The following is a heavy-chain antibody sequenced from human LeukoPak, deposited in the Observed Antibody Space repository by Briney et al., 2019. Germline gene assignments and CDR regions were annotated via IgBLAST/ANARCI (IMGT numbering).Heavy chain of an antibody. D-gene: IGHD3-10*01. CDR3: ARPGGSGSYYYFYGINA. V-gene: IGHV5-51*01. Sequence: GASLQISCKGSGYNFPNYWIGWVRPVPGKGLEWMAIIYPGDSDTRYSPSFQGQVTISADMSISTAYLQWSSLKASDTAVYYCARPGGSGSYYYFYGINAWGQGTTVTVSS. J-gene: IGHJ6*02. CDR1: GYNFPNYW. CDR2: IYPGDSDT.